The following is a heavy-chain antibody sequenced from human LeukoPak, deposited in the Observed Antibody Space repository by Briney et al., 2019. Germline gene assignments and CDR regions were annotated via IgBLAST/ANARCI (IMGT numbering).Heavy chain of an antibody. Sequence: GGSLRLSCAASGFTFSSYWMHWVRQAPGKGLEWVANINQDGSEKYYVDSVKGRFTISRDNGKNSLYLQLNSLRAEDTAVYYWAREGRGEYFDYWGQGTLVTVSS. CDR1: GFTFSSYW. CDR2: INQDGSEK. V-gene: IGHV3-7*01. J-gene: IGHJ4*02. CDR3: AREGRGEYFDY. D-gene: IGHD3-10*01.